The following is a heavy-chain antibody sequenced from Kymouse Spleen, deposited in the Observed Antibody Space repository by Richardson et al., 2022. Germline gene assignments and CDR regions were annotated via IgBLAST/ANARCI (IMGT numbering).Heavy chain of an antibody. CDR2: ISAYNGNT. J-gene: IGHJ6*02. CDR1: GYTFTSYG. D-gene: IGHD1-7*01. CDR3: ARDLSVRYNWNSGYYYYGMDV. V-gene: IGHV1-18*01. Sequence: QVQLVQSGAEVKKPGASVKVSCKASGYTFTSYGISWVRQAPGQGLEWMGWISAYNGNTNYAQKLQGRVTMTTDTSTSTAYMELRSLRSDDTAVYYCARDLSVRYNWNSGYYYYGMDVWGQGTTVTVSS.